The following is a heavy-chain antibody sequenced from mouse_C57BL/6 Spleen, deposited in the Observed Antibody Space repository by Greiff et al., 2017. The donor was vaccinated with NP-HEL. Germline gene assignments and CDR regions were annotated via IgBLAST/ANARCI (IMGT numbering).Heavy chain of an antibody. CDR1: GFTFSSYT. J-gene: IGHJ3*01. CDR3: ARQELGRFAY. D-gene: IGHD4-1*01. Sequence: DVMLVESGGGLVKPGGSLKLSCAASGFTFSSYTMSWVRQTPEKRLEWVATISGGGGNTYYPDSVKGRFTISRDNAKNTLYLQMSSLRSEDTALYYCARQELGRFAYWGQGTLVTVSA. V-gene: IGHV5-9*01. CDR2: ISGGGGNT.